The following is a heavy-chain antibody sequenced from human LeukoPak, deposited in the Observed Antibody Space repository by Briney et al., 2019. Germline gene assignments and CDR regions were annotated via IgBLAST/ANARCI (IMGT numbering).Heavy chain of an antibody. D-gene: IGHD3-10*01. J-gene: IGHJ5*02. CDR2: INHSGST. CDR3: ARGFSGWPKRWFDP. CDR1: GGSFSGYY. V-gene: IGHV4-34*01. Sequence: SSETLSLTCAVYGGSFSGYYWSWIRQPPGKGLEWIGEINHSGSTNYNPSLKSRVTISVDTSKNQFSLKLSSVTAADTAVYYCARGFSGWPKRWFDPWGQGTLVTVSS.